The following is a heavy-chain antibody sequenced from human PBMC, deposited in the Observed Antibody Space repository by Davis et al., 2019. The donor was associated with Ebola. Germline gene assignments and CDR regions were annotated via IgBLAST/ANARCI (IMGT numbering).Heavy chain of an antibody. Sequence: GGSLRLSCAASGFTFSNYWMSWVRQAPGKGLEWVANIRPDGSEEQYVDSLKGRFTISRDNAKNSLYLQMNSLRAEDTAVYYCARDGVKQWLGYFDYWGQGTLVTVSS. CDR1: GFTFSNYW. CDR3: ARDGVKQWLGYFDY. D-gene: IGHD6-19*01. CDR2: IRPDGSEE. J-gene: IGHJ4*02. V-gene: IGHV3-7*01.